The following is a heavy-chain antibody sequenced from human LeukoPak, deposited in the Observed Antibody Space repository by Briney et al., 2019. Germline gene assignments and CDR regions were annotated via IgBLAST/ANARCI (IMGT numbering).Heavy chain of an antibody. CDR2: IKQDGSEK. CDR3: AREGYLGGWLVLNDY. Sequence: GRSLRLSCAASGFTFSSYWMSWVRQAPGKGLEWVANIKQDGSEKYYVDSVKGRFTISRDNAKNSLYLQMNSLRAEDTAVYYCAREGYLGGWLVLNDYWGQGTLVTVSS. D-gene: IGHD6-19*01. J-gene: IGHJ4*02. V-gene: IGHV3-7*01. CDR1: GFTFSSYW.